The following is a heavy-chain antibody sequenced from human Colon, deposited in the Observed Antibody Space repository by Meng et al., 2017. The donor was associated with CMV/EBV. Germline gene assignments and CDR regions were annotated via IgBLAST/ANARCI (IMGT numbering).Heavy chain of an antibody. V-gene: IGHV3-23*01. Sequence: GGSLRLSCAASGFTFSSYAMSWVRQAPGKGLEWVSVISGSGGTTYYTDSVKGRFTVSRDNSKNTLYLQMNSLRAEDTAVYYCAPRYCGGNTCYLDYWGQGTL. CDR3: APRYCGGNTCYLDY. CDR1: GFTFSSYA. J-gene: IGHJ4*02. CDR2: ISGSGGTT. D-gene: IGHD2-21*01.